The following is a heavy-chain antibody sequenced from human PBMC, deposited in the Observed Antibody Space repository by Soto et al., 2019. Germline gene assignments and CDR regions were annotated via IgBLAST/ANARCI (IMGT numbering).Heavy chain of an antibody. Sequence: GGSLRLSCAASGFTFSRYWLTWVRQAPGKGLEWVANIKEDGSEKYYVDSVKGRFTTSRDNAKNSLYLQMNSLRAEDTAVYYCARIVSGRDYGDSIDYWGQGTLVAVSS. CDR3: ARIVSGRDYGDSIDY. V-gene: IGHV3-7*03. CDR1: GFTFSRYW. CDR2: IKEDGSEK. J-gene: IGHJ4*02. D-gene: IGHD4-17*01.